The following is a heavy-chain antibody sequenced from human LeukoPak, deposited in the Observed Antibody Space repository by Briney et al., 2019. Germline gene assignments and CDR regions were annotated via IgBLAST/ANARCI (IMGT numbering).Heavy chain of an antibody. D-gene: IGHD5-18*01. V-gene: IGHV3-30*02. CDR2: LWDDTTNK. Sequence: GGSLRLSCAASGFTLSGFVMHWVRQAPGKGLEWVACLWDDTTNKYYGDSVKGRFSISRDNSKNILYLQMNSLSPEDTAVYYCAKEPMDTLMAAIDVWGQGTMVTVSS. CDR1: GFTLSGFV. CDR3: AKEPMDTLMAAIDV. J-gene: IGHJ3*01.